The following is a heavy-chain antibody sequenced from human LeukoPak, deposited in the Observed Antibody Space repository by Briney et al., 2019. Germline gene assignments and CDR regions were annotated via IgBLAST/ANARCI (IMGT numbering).Heavy chain of an antibody. CDR2: IYPGDSDT. D-gene: IGHD1-26*01. CDR1: GYSFTSYW. CDR3: ARLWVVGANPEYFQH. V-gene: IGHV5-51*01. Sequence: GESLKISCKGSGYSFTSYWIGWVRQMPGKGLEWMGIIYPGDSDTRYSPSFQGQVTISADKSISTAYLQWSSLKASDTAMYYCARLWVVGANPEYFQHWGQGTLVTVSS. J-gene: IGHJ1*01.